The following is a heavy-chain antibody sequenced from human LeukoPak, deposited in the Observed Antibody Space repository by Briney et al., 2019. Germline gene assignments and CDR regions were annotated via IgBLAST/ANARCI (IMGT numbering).Heavy chain of an antibody. CDR1: GFTVSSNY. CDR3: RGYYYDSSGYYLTDY. J-gene: IGHJ4*02. V-gene: IGHV3-66*01. D-gene: IGHD3-22*01. CDR2: IYSGGRT. Sequence: PGGSLRLPCAASGFTVSSNYMTWVRQAPGKGLEWVSIIYSGGRTYYADSVKGRFTISRDNSKNTLYLQMNSLRAEDTAVYYCRGYYYDSSGYYLTDYWGQGTLVTVSS.